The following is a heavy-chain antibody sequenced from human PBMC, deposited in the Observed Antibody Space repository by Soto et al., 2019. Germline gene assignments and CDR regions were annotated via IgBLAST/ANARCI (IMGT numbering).Heavy chain of an antibody. CDR3: ARDRSGSPVGPTAPAFDS. Sequence: QVQLQESGPGLVKPSGTLSLTCAVSGGSISSGNLWTWVRQSPGKQLEWIGDIYHSGITNYNPSLKSRVTISIENSKNHFSPQLISVTAADTAVYYCARDRSGSPVGPTAPAFDSWGQGTLVTVSS. CDR1: GGSISSGNL. V-gene: IGHV4-4*02. J-gene: IGHJ5*01. CDR2: IYHSGIT. D-gene: IGHD1-26*01.